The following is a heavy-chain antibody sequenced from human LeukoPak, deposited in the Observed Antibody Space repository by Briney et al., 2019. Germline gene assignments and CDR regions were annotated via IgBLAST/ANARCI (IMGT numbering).Heavy chain of an antibody. V-gene: IGHV3-11*06. D-gene: IGHD1-1*01. Sequence: GRFIISRDNAKNSPSLQMNSLRAEDTAVYYCARGGPERYYYYYYMDVWGKGTTVTVSS. CDR3: ARGGPERYYYYYYMDV. J-gene: IGHJ6*03.